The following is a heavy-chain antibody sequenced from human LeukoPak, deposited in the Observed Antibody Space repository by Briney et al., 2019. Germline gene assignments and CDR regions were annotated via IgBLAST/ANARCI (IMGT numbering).Heavy chain of an antibody. CDR1: GGTFSSYA. Sequence: PVKVSCKASGGTFSSYAISWVRQAPGQGLEWMGGIIPIFGTANYAQKFQGRVTITADESTSTAYMELSSLRSEDTAVYYCARGGDSSGYYPKDNWFDPWGQGTLVTVSS. J-gene: IGHJ5*02. D-gene: IGHD3-22*01. CDR2: IIPIFGTA. CDR3: ARGGDSSGYYPKDNWFDP. V-gene: IGHV1-69*13.